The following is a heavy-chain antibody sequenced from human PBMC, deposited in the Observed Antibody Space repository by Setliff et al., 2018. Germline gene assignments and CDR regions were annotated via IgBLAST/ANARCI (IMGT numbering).Heavy chain of an antibody. V-gene: IGHV1-18*01. CDR3: ARVPRLEWLLPTFDS. CDR1: GYTFTTYG. D-gene: IGHD3-3*01. CDR2: ISGYNGNT. Sequence: ASVKVSCKASGYTFTTYGVAWVRQAPGQGLEWLGWISGYNGNTNYAQRFQGRVTTTIDTSTNTAYMELRSLRSDDTAVYPCARVPRLEWLLPTFDSWGQGTLVTVSS. J-gene: IGHJ4*02.